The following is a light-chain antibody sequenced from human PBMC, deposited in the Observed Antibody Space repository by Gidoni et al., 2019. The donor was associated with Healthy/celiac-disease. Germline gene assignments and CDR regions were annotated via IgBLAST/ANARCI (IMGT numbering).Light chain of an antibody. CDR3: QQRSNWLT. CDR2: DAS. Sequence: EIALTQSPATLSLSPWERATLSFRYSQSVSSYLAWYQQKPVQAPRLLIYDASNRATGIPARFSGSGSGTDFTLTISSLEPEDFAVYYCQQRSNWLTFGGGTKVEIK. CDR1: QSVSSY. J-gene: IGKJ4*01. V-gene: IGKV3-11*01.